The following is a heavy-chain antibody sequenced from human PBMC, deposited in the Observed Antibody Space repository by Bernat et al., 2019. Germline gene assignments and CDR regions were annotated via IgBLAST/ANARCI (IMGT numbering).Heavy chain of an antibody. V-gene: IGHV3-43*02. CDR3: AKAPPLRDFDWPPYYFDY. J-gene: IGHJ4*02. Sequence: EVQLVESGGGVVQPGGSLRLSCAASGFTFDDYAMHWVRQAPGKGLEWVSLISGDGGSTYYADSVKGRFTISRDNSKNSLYLQMNSLRTEDTALYYCAKAPPLRDFDWPPYYFDYWGQGTLVTVSS. CDR1: GFTFDDYA. CDR2: ISGDGGST. D-gene: IGHD3-9*01.